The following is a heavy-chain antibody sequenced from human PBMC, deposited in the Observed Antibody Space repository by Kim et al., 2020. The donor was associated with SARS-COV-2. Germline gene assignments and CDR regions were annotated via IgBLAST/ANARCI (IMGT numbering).Heavy chain of an antibody. CDR3: TLGADYYVTGDAFDI. D-gene: IGHD3-10*02. Sequence: GGSLRLSCSASGFTFSGSAMHWVRQASGKGLEWVGRIRSKANSYATAYAASVKGRFTISRDDSKNTAYLQMNSLKTEDTAVYYCTLGADYYVTGDAFDIWGQGTMVTVSS. CDR1: GFTFSGSA. V-gene: IGHV3-73*01. J-gene: IGHJ3*02. CDR2: IRSKANSYAT.